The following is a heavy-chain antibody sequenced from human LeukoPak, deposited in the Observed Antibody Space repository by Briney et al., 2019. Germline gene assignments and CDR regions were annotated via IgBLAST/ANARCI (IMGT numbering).Heavy chain of an antibody. CDR1: GGSISSSSYY. Sequence: SETLSLTCTVSGGSISSSSYYWGWIRQPPGKGLEWIGSIYYSGSTYYNPSLKSRVTISVDTSKNQFSLKLSSVTAADTAVYYCARRGGVRYSSGWYRATNDAFDIWGQGTMVTVPS. V-gene: IGHV4-39*01. J-gene: IGHJ3*02. D-gene: IGHD6-19*01. CDR3: ARRGGVRYSSGWYRATNDAFDI. CDR2: IYYSGST.